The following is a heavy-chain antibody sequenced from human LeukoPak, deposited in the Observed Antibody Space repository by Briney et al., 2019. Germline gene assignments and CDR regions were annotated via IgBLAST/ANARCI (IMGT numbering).Heavy chain of an antibody. CDR2: ISYDGSNK. CDR3: AKDGPYSGSTESPFDY. J-gene: IGHJ4*02. V-gene: IGHV3-30*18. CDR1: GFTFSSYG. D-gene: IGHD1-26*01. Sequence: PGRSLRVSCAASGFTFSSYGMHWVRQAPGKGLEWVAVISYDGSNKYYADSVKGRFTISRDNSKNTLYLQMNSLRAEDTAVYYCAKDGPYSGSTESPFDYWGQGTLVTVSS.